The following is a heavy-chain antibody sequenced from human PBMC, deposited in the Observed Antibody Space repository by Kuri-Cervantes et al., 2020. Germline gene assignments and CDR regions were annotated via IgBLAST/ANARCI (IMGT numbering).Heavy chain of an antibody. D-gene: IGHD5-24*01. CDR1: GFTFSSYS. V-gene: IGHV3-48*02. Sequence: GESLKISCPASGFTFSSYSMHWVRQAPGKGLEWVSYISSSSTIYYADSVKGRFTISRDNAKNSPYLQMNSLRDEDTAVYYCARDRGGYPPSRYGMDVWGQGTTVTVSS. CDR3: ARDRGGYPPSRYGMDV. CDR2: ISSSSTI. J-gene: IGHJ6*02.